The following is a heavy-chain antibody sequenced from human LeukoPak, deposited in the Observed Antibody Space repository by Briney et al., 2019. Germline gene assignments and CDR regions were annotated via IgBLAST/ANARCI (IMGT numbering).Heavy chain of an antibody. V-gene: IGHV3-9*01. J-gene: IGHJ4*02. CDR3: AKGAYDSSGYYFDY. Sequence: GGSLRLSCAASGFTFDDYAMHWVRQAPGKGLEWVSGISWNSGSIGYADSVKGRFTISRDNAKNSLYPQMNSLRAEDTALYYCAKGAYDSSGYYFDYWGQGTLVTVSS. CDR1: GFTFDDYA. D-gene: IGHD3-22*01. CDR2: ISWNSGSI.